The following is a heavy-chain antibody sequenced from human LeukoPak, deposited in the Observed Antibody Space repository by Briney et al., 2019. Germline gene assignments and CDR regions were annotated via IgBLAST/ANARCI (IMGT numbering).Heavy chain of an antibody. CDR3: AREYCSGGSCYPWSY. D-gene: IGHD2-15*01. V-gene: IGHV1-3*01. CDR2: INAGTAYT. J-gene: IGHJ4*02. Sequence: INAGTAYTKYSQKFQGRVTFTRDTSASTAYMELSSLRSGDTAVYYCAREYCSGGSCYPWSYWGQGTLVTVSS.